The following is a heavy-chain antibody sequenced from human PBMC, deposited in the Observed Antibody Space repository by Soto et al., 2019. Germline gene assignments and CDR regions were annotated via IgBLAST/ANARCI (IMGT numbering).Heavy chain of an antibody. J-gene: IGHJ4*02. D-gene: IGHD3-22*01. CDR2: IGSSGSTI. CDR3: ARPSTYYYDSSGSPTVDYFDY. CDR1: GFTFSDYY. V-gene: IGHV3-11*01. Sequence: GGSLRLSCAASGFTFSDYYMSWIRQAPGKGLEWVSYIGSSGSTIYYADSVKGRFTISRDNAKNSLYLQMNSLRAEDTAVYYCARPSTYYYDSSGSPTVDYFDYWGQGTLVTVSS.